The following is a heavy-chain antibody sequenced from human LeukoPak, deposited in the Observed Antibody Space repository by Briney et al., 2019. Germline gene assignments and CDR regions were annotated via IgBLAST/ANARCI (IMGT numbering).Heavy chain of an antibody. V-gene: IGHV3-74*01. D-gene: IGHD1-1*01. CDR1: GFTFSHYW. CDR3: ARDGSLPDC. J-gene: IGHJ4*02. Sequence: PGGSLRLSCAASGFTFSHYWMHWVRQVPGKGLVWVSRIHGDGSSPIYADSVKGRFTISRDNAKNTLYLQMNSLGVEDGGIYYCARDGSLPDCWGQGTLVTVSS. CDR2: IHGDGSSP.